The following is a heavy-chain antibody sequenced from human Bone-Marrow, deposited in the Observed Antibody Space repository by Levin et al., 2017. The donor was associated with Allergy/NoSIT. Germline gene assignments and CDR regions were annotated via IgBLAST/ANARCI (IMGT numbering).Heavy chain of an antibody. Sequence: PGGSLRLSCAASGFTFSSFGMSWVRQAPGKGLEWVAVISSDGSRKYYANSVKGRFTISRDNSNNTLYLQMNSLRAEDMAVYYCAKDRNYYYYGMDVWGQGTTVTVSS. CDR3: AKDRNYYYYGMDV. J-gene: IGHJ6*02. CDR1: GFTFSSFG. CDR2: ISSDGSRK. V-gene: IGHV3-30*18.